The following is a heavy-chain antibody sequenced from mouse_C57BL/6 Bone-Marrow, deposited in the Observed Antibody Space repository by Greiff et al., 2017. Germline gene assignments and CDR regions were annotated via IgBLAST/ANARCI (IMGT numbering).Heavy chain of an antibody. V-gene: IGHV14-4*01. CDR3: TTGHYYY. D-gene: IGHD1-1*01. Sequence: VQLQQSGAELVRPGASVKLSCTASSFNIKDDYMHWVKQRPEQGLEWIGWIDPENGDTEYATKFQGKATITADTSSNTAYLQLSSLTSEDTAVYYCTTGHYYYWGQGTTLTVSS. J-gene: IGHJ2*01. CDR1: SFNIKDDY. CDR2: IDPENGDT.